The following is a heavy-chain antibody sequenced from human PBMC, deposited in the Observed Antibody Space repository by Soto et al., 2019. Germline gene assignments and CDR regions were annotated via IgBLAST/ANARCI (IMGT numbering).Heavy chain of an antibody. D-gene: IGHD2-2*01. CDR3: AKSGQSSWANMDV. J-gene: IGHJ6*02. V-gene: IGHV3-23*01. Sequence: GGAPRLSRAASGFTFCSYATKWVRPAPGKGLEWVSTISGSGDNTYYADSVKGRFTISRDNSKNTLSLQMNTLRAEDTAVYYCAKSGQSSWANMDVWGQGTTVTVSS. CDR1: GFTFCSYA. CDR2: ISGSGDNT.